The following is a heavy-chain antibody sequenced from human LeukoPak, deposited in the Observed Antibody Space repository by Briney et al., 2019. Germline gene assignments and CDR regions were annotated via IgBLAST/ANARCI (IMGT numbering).Heavy chain of an antibody. Sequence: PGGSLRLSCAASGFTFSTYDMHWVRQAPGKGLEWVSAISGSGGSTYYADSVKGRFTISRDNSKNRLYLQMNSLRAEDTAVYYCAKDQGPLVVVAATRWFDPWGQGTLVTVSS. D-gene: IGHD2-15*01. CDR2: ISGSGGST. CDR1: GFTFSTYD. V-gene: IGHV3-23*01. J-gene: IGHJ5*02. CDR3: AKDQGPLVVVAATRWFDP.